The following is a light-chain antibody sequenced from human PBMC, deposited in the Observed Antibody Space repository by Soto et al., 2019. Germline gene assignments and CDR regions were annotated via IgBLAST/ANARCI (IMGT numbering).Light chain of an antibody. Sequence: QSALTQPPSASGSPGQSVTISCIGTSSDVGGYNYVSWYQQHPGKAPKLMIYEVSKRPSGVPDRFSGSKSGNTASLTVSGFQADDEADYYCISYAASNNLGVFGGGTKVTVL. CDR1: SSDVGGYNY. CDR3: ISYAASNNLGV. CDR2: EVS. V-gene: IGLV2-8*01. J-gene: IGLJ2*01.